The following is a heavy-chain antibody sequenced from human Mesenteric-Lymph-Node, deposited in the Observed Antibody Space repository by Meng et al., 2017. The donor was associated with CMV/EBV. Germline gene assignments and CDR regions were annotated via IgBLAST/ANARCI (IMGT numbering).Heavy chain of an antibody. CDR2: INPITGDT. J-gene: IGHJ4*02. CDR3: ARGRTMVRGVLIVILGY. D-gene: IGHD3-10*01. Sequence: NGYYIDWVRQAPGQGLEWMGRINPITGDTGYEPKFQGRVTMTSDTSISTAYMEPSRLTSDDTAVYYCARGRTMVRGVLIVILGYWGQGTLVTVSS. CDR1: NGYY. V-gene: IGHV1-2*06.